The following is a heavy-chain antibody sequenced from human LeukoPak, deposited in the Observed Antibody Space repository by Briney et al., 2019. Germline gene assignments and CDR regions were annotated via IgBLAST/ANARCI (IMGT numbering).Heavy chain of an antibody. CDR2: ISHDGSNE. CDR3: ARDKQQLVQGYNWFDP. D-gene: IGHD6-13*01. V-gene: IGHV3-30-3*01. CDR1: GFTFSAYA. Sequence: PGGSLRLSCAVSGFTFSAYAMHWVRQAPGEGLEWVAVISHDGSNEKYADSVKGRFTISRDNSKNTLFFQMNGLRLEDTAVYYCARDKQQLVQGYNWFDPWGQGTLVTVSS. J-gene: IGHJ5*02.